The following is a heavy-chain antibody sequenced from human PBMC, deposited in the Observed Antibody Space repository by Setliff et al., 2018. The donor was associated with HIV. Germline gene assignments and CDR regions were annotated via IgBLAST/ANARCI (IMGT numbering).Heavy chain of an antibody. J-gene: IGHJ4*02. CDR3: ATDIVATLDY. CDR1: GFTFSDYS. V-gene: IGHV3-11*04. D-gene: IGHD5-12*01. CDR2: IPSSGSSR. Sequence: GGSLRLSCAASGFTFSDYSMSWIRQAPGKGLEWVAYIPSSGSSRYYADSVKGRFTISRDNAGNSLYLQMNSLRVDDTAVYYCATDIVATLDYWGQGTLVTVSS.